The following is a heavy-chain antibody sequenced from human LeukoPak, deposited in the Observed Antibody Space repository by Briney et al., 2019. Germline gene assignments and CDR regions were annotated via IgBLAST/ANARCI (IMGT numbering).Heavy chain of an antibody. CDR3: ATLEIGDYYFDY. J-gene: IGHJ4*02. CDR2: ISYSGSI. V-gene: IGHV4-39*01. Sequence: SETLSLTCAVSGVSISSSEWWIWVRQPPGQGLEWIGSISYSGSIHYNPSLKSRVTISVDTSKNHFSLRLSSVTAADTAVYYCATLEIGDYYFDYWGQGTLVTVSS. CDR1: GVSISSSEW. D-gene: IGHD3-16*01.